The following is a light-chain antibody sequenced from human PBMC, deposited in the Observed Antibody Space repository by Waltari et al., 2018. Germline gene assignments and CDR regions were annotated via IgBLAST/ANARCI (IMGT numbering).Light chain of an antibody. CDR2: GAS. V-gene: IGKV1-16*02. Sequence: DIQMTQSPSSLSASVGDRVTITCRASQGINKDLVWFQQKPGKAPKPLIYGASNSQSGVPSKFSGSGSGTDFILSISSLQPEDIATYYCQQYNNYPLTFGGGTKVEIK. CDR3: QQYNNYPLT. J-gene: IGKJ4*01. CDR1: QGINKD.